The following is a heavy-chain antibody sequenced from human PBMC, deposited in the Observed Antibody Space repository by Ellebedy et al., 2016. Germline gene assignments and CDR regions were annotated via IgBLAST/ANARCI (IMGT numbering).Heavy chain of an antibody. J-gene: IGHJ4*02. V-gene: IGHV5-10-1*01. CDR3: ARHYGSGWLNFFDD. Sequence: GESLKISXKGSGFSFTNYWIDWVRQRPGKGLEWMGRIDPSDSYTNYSPSFQGHLTISIDKSISTAYLQWSSLKASDTAMYYCARHYGSGWLNFFDDWGQGTLVTVSS. CDR1: GFSFTNYW. D-gene: IGHD6-19*01. CDR2: IDPSDSYT.